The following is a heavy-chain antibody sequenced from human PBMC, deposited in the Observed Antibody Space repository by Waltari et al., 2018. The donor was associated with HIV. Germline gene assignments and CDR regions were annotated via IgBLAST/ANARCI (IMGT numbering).Heavy chain of an antibody. Sequence: EVQLMESGGGLVQSGGSLRLSCAASGFTFYNYWMVWVRQTPVKGLEGGAHIKDDGSEKYYMGSVQGRFAISRDNAKNSMVLQMNSLTAEDTAVYYCARIGTFPHNYAINFWGQGTTVTVSS. V-gene: IGHV3-7*01. CDR3: ARIGTFPHNYAINF. J-gene: IGHJ6*02. CDR1: GFTFYNYW. CDR2: IKDDGSEK. D-gene: IGHD1-26*01.